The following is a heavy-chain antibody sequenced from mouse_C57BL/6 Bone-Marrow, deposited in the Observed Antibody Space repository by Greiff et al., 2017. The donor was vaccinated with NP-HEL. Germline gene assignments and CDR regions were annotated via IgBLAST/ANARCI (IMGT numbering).Heavy chain of an antibody. J-gene: IGHJ4*01. CDR2: IYPRSGNT. CDR1: GYTFTSYG. CDR3: ARWGYYGSRDAMDY. V-gene: IGHV1-81*01. Sequence: VKLQESGAELARPGASVKLSCKASGYTFTSYGISWVKQRTGQGLEWIGEIYPRSGNTYYNEKFKGKATLTADKSSSTAYMELRSLTSEDSAVYFCARWGYYGSRDAMDYWGQGTSVTVSS. D-gene: IGHD1-1*01.